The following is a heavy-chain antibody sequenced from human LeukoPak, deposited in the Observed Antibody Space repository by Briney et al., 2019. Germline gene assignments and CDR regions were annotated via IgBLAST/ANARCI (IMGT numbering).Heavy chain of an antibody. CDR3: ARDHGGNSRAFDI. CDR2: IYYSGST. D-gene: IGHD4-23*01. CDR1: GGSISSGGYY. Sequence: SETLSLTCTVSGGSISSGGYYWSWIRQHPGKGLEWIGYIYYSGSTNYNPSLKSRVTISVDTSKNQFSLKLSSVTAADTAVYYCARDHGGNSRAFDIWGQGTMVTVSS. J-gene: IGHJ3*02. V-gene: IGHV4-61*08.